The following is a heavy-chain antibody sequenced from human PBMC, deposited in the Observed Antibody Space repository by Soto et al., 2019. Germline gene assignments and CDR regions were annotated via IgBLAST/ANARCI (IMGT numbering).Heavy chain of an antibody. J-gene: IGHJ6*02. CDR2: INGYNGNK. D-gene: IGHD6-19*01. CDR1: GYTFTTYG. Sequence: ASVKVSCKASGYTFTTYGISWVRQAPGQGLEWKGWINGYNGNKDYPQKLQGRVTMTTDTSTSTAYMELRSLRSDDTALYYCAREGSAPYYYYGMDVWGQGTTVTVSS. V-gene: IGHV1-18*01. CDR3: AREGSAPYYYYGMDV.